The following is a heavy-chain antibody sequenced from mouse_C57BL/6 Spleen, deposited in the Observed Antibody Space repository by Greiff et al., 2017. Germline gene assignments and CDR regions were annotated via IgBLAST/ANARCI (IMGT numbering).Heavy chain of an antibody. CDR2: INPSTGGT. D-gene: IGHD1-1*01. V-gene: IGHV1-43*01. CDR1: GYSFTGYY. CDR3: ARRELRWYFDV. J-gene: IGHJ1*03. Sequence: EVQLQQSGPELVKPGASVKISCKASGYSFTGYYMHWVKQSSEKSLEWIGEINPSTGGTSYNQKFKGKATLTVDKSSSTAYMQLKSLTSEDSAVYYCARRELRWYFDVWGTGTTVTVSS.